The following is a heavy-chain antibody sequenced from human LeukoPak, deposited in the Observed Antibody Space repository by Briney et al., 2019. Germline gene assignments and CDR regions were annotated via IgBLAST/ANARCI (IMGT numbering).Heavy chain of an antibody. Sequence: PGGSLRLSCAASGCIFSNYGMHWVRQAPGKGLEWVAVIYYGGSNNYYADSVKGRFTISRDNSKSSLYLQMNSLRPEDTAVYYCAKDGIAARQGGYYFDYWGQGTLVTFSS. CDR1: GCIFSNYG. CDR2: IYYGGSNN. D-gene: IGHD6-6*01. J-gene: IGHJ4*02. V-gene: IGHV3-30*18. CDR3: AKDGIAARQGGYYFDY.